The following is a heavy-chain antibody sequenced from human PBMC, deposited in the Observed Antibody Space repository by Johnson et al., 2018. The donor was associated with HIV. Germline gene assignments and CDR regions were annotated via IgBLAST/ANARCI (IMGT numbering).Heavy chain of an antibody. Sequence: VQLVESGGGVVQPGGSLRLSCAASGFTFSTFGMHWVRQAPGKGLEWVSFKRYDGSNKYYADFVKGRFTISRDNSKNTLYLQMNSLRGEDTAVYYCAKDRRSFYGGKAADVFDIWGQGTMVTVSS. CDR3: AKDRRSFYGGKAADVFDI. D-gene: IGHD4-23*01. V-gene: IGHV3-30*02. J-gene: IGHJ3*02. CDR1: GFTFSTFG. CDR2: KRYDGSNK.